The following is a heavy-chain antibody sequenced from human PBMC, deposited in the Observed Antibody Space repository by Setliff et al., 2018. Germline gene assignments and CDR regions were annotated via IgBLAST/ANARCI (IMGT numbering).Heavy chain of an antibody. CDR2: INAGNGNT. CDR3: AKGFWDYDFWSGYYSTDDDAFDI. J-gene: IGHJ3*02. Sequence: AASVKVSCKASGYTFTSYAMHWVRQAPGQRLEWMGWINAGNGNTKYSQKFQGRVTTTRDTSASTAYMELSSLRSEDTAVYYSAKGFWDYDFWSGYYSTDDDAFDIWGQGTTVTVSS. D-gene: IGHD3-3*01. CDR1: GYTFTSYA. V-gene: IGHV1-3*01.